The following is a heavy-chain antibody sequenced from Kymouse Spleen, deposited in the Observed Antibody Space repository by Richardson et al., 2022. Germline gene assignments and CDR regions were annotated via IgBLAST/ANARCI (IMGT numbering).Heavy chain of an antibody. J-gene: IGHJ3*02. D-gene: IGHD6-13*01,IGHD6-25*01,IGHD6-6*01. CDR2: INHSGST. CDR3: AREAAHAFDI. V-gene: IGHV4-34*01. CDR1: GGSFSGYY. Sequence: QVQLQQWGAGLLKPSETLSLTCAVYGGSFSGYYWSWIRQPPGKGLEWIGEINHSGSTNYNPSLKSRVTISVDTSKNQFSLKLSSVTAADTAVYYCAREAAHAFDIWGQGTMVTVSS.